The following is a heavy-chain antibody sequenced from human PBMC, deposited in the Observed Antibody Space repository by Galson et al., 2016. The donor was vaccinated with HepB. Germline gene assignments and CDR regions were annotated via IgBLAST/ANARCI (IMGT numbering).Heavy chain of an antibody. CDR2: IIPIFGTV. J-gene: IGHJ2*01. D-gene: IGHD3-10*01. CDR3: AREGGYDSLGSYYNHWYFDL. CDR1: GGTFSSYA. Sequence: SVKVSCKASGGTFSSYAISWVRQAPGQGLEWMGGIIPIFGTVNYAQKFQGRVTIIADESKSTAYMELSSLRSEDTAVYYCAREGGYDSLGSYYNHWYFDLWGRGTLVTVSS. V-gene: IGHV1-69*13.